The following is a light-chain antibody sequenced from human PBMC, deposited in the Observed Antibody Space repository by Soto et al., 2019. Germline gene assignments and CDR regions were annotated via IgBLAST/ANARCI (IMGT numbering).Light chain of an antibody. Sequence: EVVLTQSPGTLSLSPGERAALSCRASQSVDSTYLAWYQQRPGQAPRLLFFGASTRAPGIPDRFSASGSGTDFTLTISRLEPEDFAVYYCQQYGSSAYTFGQGTKLEIK. V-gene: IGKV3-20*01. J-gene: IGKJ2*01. CDR3: QQYGSSAYT. CDR2: GAS. CDR1: QSVDSTY.